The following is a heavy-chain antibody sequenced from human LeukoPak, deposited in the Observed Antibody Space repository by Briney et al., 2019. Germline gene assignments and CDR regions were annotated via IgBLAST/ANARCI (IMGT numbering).Heavy chain of an antibody. CDR3: ALEGSGSYLDY. V-gene: IGHV3-21*01. Sequence: PGGSLRLSCAASGFTFSSYSMNWVRQAPGKGLEWVSSISSSSYIYYADSVKGRFTISRDNAKNSLYLQMNSLRAEDTAVYYCALEGSGSYLDYWGQGTLVTVSS. CDR1: GFTFSSYS. D-gene: IGHD1-26*01. J-gene: IGHJ4*02. CDR2: ISSSSYI.